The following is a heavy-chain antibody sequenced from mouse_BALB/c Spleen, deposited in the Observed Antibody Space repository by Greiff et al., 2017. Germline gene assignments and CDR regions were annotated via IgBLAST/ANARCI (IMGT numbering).Heavy chain of an antibody. CDR3: ARRGSSYDYAMDY. Sequence: VKLVESGPGLVAPSQSLSITCTVSGFSLTSYGVHWVRQPPGKGLEWLGVIWAGGSTNYNSALMSRLSISKDNSKSQVFLKMNSLQTDDTAMYYCARRGSSYDYAMDYWGQGTSVTVSS. V-gene: IGHV2-9*02. CDR1: GFSLTSYG. J-gene: IGHJ4*01. D-gene: IGHD1-1*01. CDR2: IWAGGST.